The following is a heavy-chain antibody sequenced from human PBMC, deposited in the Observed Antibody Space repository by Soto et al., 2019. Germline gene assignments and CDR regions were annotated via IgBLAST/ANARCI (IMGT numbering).Heavy chain of an antibody. D-gene: IGHD3-3*01. V-gene: IGHV4-39*01. CDR2: IYYSGST. CDR3: ARHHRGHYDFWSGYSYYYYGMDV. CDR1: GGSISSSSYY. Sequence: SETLSLTCTVSGGSISSSSYYWGWIRQPPGKGLEWIGSIYYSGSTYYNPSLKSRVTISVDTSKNQFSLKLSSVTAADTVVYYCARHHRGHYDFWSGYSYYYYGMDVWGQGTTVTVSS. J-gene: IGHJ6*02.